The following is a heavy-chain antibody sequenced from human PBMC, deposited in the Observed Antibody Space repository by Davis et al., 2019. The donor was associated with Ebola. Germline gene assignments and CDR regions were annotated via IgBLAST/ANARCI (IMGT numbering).Heavy chain of an antibody. V-gene: IGHV3-21*01. Sequence: GESLKISCAASGFTFSSYSMNWVRQAPGKGLEWVSSISSSSSYIYYADSVKGRFTISRDNAKNSLYLQMNSLRAEDTAVYYCARDFLDSGYDLNWFDPWGQGTLVTVSS. J-gene: IGHJ5*02. CDR3: ARDFLDSGYDLNWFDP. CDR1: GFTFSSYS. D-gene: IGHD5-12*01. CDR2: ISSSSSYI.